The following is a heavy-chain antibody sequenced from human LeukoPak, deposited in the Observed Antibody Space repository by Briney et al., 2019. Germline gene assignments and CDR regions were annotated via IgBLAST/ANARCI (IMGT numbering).Heavy chain of an antibody. CDR3: ARAQNYYDSSGYNYYYMDV. CDR2: IYYSGST. Sequence: SETLSLTCTVSGGSISSSSYHWGWIRQPPGKGLEWIGSIYYSGSTYYNPSLKSRVTISVDTSKNQFSLKLSSVTAADTAVYYCARAQNYYDSSGYNYYYMDVWGKGTTVTVSS. D-gene: IGHD3-22*01. J-gene: IGHJ6*03. V-gene: IGHV4-39*01. CDR1: GGSISSSSYH.